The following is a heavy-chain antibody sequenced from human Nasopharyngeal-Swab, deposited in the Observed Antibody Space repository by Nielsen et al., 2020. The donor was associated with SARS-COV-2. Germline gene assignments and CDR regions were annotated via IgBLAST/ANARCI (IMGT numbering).Heavy chain of an antibody. J-gene: IGHJ4*02. V-gene: IGHV4-4*02. Sequence: WIRQPPGKGLEWIGEIYHSGSTNCNPSLKSRVTISVDKSKNQFSLKLSSVTAADTAVYYCARTTYCSGGSCYWFDYWGQGTLVTVSS. CDR2: IYHSGST. D-gene: IGHD2-15*01. CDR3: ARTTYCSGGSCYWFDY.